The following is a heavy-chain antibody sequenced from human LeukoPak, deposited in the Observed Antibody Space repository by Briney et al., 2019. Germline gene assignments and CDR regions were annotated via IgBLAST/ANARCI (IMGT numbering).Heavy chain of an antibody. J-gene: IGHJ4*02. CDR3: AKDQNYFGSGSPVY. D-gene: IGHD3-10*01. V-gene: IGHV3-23*01. CDR2: ISGSGSST. CDR1: GFTVSSNY. Sequence: GGSLRLSCAASGFTVSSNYMNWVRQAPGKGLEWVSTISGSGSSTYYADSVKGRFTISRDNSENTLYLQMNSLRAEDTAVYYCAKDQNYFGSGSPVYWGQGTLVTVSS.